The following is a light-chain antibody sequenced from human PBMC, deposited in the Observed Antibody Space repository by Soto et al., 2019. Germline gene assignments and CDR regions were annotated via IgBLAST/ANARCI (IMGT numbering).Light chain of an antibody. CDR3: MQTLQTPLT. J-gene: IGKJ4*02. CDR1: RSLYNSGYNY. Sequence: DIVMTQSPFSLSVTPGEPASISCRSSRSLYNSGYNYLDWYLQKPGQPPQLLIYFGSNRASWVPDMFSGNGSGTDVTLEISRVESEDLGVYYCMQTLQTPLTFGGGTKVEI. V-gene: IGKV2-28*01. CDR2: FGS.